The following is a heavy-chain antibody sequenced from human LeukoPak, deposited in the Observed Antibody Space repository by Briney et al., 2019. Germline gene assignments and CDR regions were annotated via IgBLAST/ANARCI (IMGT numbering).Heavy chain of an antibody. CDR3: ARDWHSSWFDP. J-gene: IGHJ5*02. CDR1: GYTFTSYG. D-gene: IGHD3-3*02. V-gene: IGHV1-18*01. CDR2: VSAYNGNT. Sequence: ASVKVSCKASGYTFTSYGISWVRQAPGQGLEWMGWVSAYNGNTNYAQKVQDRVTMTTDTSTTTAYMELRSPRSDDTAVYYCARDWHSSWFDPWGQGTLVTVSS.